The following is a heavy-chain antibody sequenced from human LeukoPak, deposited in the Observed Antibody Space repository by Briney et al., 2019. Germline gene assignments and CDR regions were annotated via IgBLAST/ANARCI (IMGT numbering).Heavy chain of an antibody. J-gene: IGHJ3*01. Sequence: EASVTVSCKASGFTFTSSAVQWVRQARGQRLEWIGWTVVGSGNTNYAQKFQERVTITRDMSTSLVYMELSSLRSEDTAVYYCAAEAAYYYDSRGAFDVWGQGTMVTVSS. V-gene: IGHV1-58*01. D-gene: IGHD3-22*01. CDR3: AAEAAYYYDSRGAFDV. CDR2: TVVGSGNT. CDR1: GFTFTSSA.